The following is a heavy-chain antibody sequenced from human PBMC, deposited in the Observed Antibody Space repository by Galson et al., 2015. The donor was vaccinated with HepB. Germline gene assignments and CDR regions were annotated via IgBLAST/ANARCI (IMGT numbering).Heavy chain of an antibody. J-gene: IGHJ4*02. V-gene: IGHV3-53*01. D-gene: IGHD5-18*01. Sequence: SLRLSCAASGFTVSSNYMSWVRQAPGKGLEWVSVIYSGGSTYYADSVKGRFTISRDNSKNTLYLQMNSLRAEDTAVYYCARGGYSYGYAGLYFDYWGQGTLVTVSS. CDR1: GFTVSSNY. CDR2: IYSGGST. CDR3: ARGGYSYGYAGLYFDY.